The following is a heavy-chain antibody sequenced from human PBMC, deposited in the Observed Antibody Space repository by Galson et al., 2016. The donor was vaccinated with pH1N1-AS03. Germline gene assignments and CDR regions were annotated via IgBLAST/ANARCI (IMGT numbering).Heavy chain of an antibody. Sequence: SLRLSCAASGFTFNCAMSWVRQAPGRGLEWVSAISGRGDNTFYEDSVRGRFTISRDNSENTLYLQLNNLRAEGTAVYYCAKVMHGYGSSWSNFFDHWGQGTLVTVSS. CDR1: GFTFNCA. CDR2: ISGRGDNT. V-gene: IGHV3-23*01. CDR3: AKVMHGYGSSWSNFFDH. D-gene: IGHD6-13*01. J-gene: IGHJ4*02.